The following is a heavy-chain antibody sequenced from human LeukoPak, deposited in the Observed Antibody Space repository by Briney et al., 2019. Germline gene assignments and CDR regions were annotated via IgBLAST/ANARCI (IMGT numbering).Heavy chain of an antibody. CDR1: GFTFSSNG. J-gene: IGHJ6*04. Sequence: GGSLRLSCAASGFTFSSNGMHWVRQAPGKGLEWVAVISYDGSNEYYADSVKGRFTISRDDSKNTLYLQMNSLRAEDTAVYYCAKDVCSQVRCHRATFYGMDVWGKGTTVTVSS. D-gene: IGHD2-15*01. CDR2: ISYDGSNE. CDR3: AKDVCSQVRCHRATFYGMDV. V-gene: IGHV3-30*18.